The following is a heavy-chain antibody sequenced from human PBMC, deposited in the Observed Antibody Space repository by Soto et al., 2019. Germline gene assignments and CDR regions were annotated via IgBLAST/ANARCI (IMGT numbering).Heavy chain of an antibody. CDR2: IYHSGNT. J-gene: IGHJ4*02. CDR3: EREGSYSAYNFANGIQLSSFYF. D-gene: IGHD5-12*01. CDR1: GGSISSGGYS. Sequence: PSETLSLTCAVSGGSISSGGYSWSWIRQPPGKGLEWIGYIYHSGNTYYNPSLRSRVAISVDRSKNHFSLNLSSVTAADMAVYYCEREGSYSAYNFANGIQLSSFYFWGQRALLPVSS. V-gene: IGHV4-30-2*01.